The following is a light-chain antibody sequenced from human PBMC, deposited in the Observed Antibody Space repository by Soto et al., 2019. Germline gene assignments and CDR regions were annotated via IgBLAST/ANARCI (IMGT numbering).Light chain of an antibody. Sequence: EIVLTQSPGTLSLSPGERATLSCRASQSVSSSYLAWYQQKPGQAPRLLFYGASSRATGIPDRFSGSGSGTDFTLTISRLEPEDFAVYYCQQYGSFPLTFGGGTKVDIK. V-gene: IGKV3-20*01. J-gene: IGKJ4*01. CDR2: GAS. CDR3: QQYGSFPLT. CDR1: QSVSSSY.